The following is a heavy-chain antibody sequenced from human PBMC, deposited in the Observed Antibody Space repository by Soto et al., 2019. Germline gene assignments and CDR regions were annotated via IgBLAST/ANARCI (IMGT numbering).Heavy chain of an antibody. CDR3: AREVIPLTTDWYFDL. CDR2: IYDSGST. J-gene: IGHJ2*01. CDR1: GGSISGCVGGLYY. D-gene: IGHD4-17*01. Sequence: QLQLRESGPGLVKPSETLSLTCTVSGGSISGCVGGLYYWSWIRQPPGKGLEWIGYIYDSGSTYYNPSFKSRVTISVDTSKNQLSLRLSSVTAADTAVYYCAREVIPLTTDWYFDLWGRGTLVTVSS. V-gene: IGHV4-30-4*01.